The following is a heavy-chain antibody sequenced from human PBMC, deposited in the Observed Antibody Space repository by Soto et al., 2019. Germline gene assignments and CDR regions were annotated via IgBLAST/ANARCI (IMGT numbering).Heavy chain of an antibody. CDR1: GFSFNTRGVG. D-gene: IGHD6-19*01. J-gene: IGHJ4*02. Sequence: ASGPSLIKPTQTLALTCTFSGFSFNTRGVGVAWIRQPPGKTLEWLAVIYWDNDRRYRPSLTDRLSITKDMSTKQVVLTMTNVDPVDTGTYYCAHLVPGPLSFAYWGQGALVTVSS. CDR2: IYWDNDR. CDR3: AHLVPGPLSFAY. V-gene: IGHV2-5*02.